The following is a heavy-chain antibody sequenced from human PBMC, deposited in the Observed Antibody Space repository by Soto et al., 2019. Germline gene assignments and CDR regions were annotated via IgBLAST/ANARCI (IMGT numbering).Heavy chain of an antibody. Sequence: QVQLVQSGAEVKKPGASVKVSCKASGYTFTSYGISWVRQAPGQGLEWMGWIRAYNGNTNYAQKLQGRVTMTTDTSTSTAYMELSSLRSDDTAVYYCASVYCSRTSCRRRNNWFDPWGQGTLVTVSS. J-gene: IGHJ5*02. V-gene: IGHV1-18*01. CDR3: ASVYCSRTSCRRRNNWFDP. CDR1: GYTFTSYG. D-gene: IGHD2-2*01. CDR2: IRAYNGNT.